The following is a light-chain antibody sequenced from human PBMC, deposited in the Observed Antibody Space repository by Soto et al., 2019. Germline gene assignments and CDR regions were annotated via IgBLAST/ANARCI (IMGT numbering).Light chain of an antibody. CDR3: CSYAGARV. Sequence: QSVLTQPRSVSGSPGQSVTISCTGTSTDVGHSNSVSWYRQHPGKAPKLIIYDVTHRPSGVPERFSGSKSGNTASLTISGLQAEDEGDYYCCSYAGARVFGGGTKLTVL. CDR2: DVT. CDR1: STDVGHSNS. J-gene: IGLJ3*02. V-gene: IGLV2-11*01.